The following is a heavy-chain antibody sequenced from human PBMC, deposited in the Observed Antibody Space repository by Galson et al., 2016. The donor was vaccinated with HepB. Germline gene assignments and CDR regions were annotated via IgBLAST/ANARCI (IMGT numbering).Heavy chain of an antibody. CDR2: ISTRRTM. J-gene: IGHJ4*02. V-gene: IGHV3-23*01. CDR3: AKERLVRRIFDH. CDR1: GFVFSNFG. Sequence: SLRLSCAASGFVFSNFGLSWVRQAPGKGLEWVASISTRRTMYYSESVQGRFTISRDNYNNTLYLQMNGLTAEDTAVYYCAKERLVRRIFDHWGQGALLTVSS. D-gene: IGHD3-9*01.